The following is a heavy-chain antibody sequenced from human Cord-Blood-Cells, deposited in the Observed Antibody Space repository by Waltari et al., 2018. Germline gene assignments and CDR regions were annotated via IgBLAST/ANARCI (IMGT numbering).Heavy chain of an antibody. CDR2: ISYDGSNK. J-gene: IGHJ5*02. V-gene: IGHV3-30*18. D-gene: IGHD1-26*01. Sequence: QLRLVESGGGVVQPGRSLILPCSASGLTFSSYGLHCVRQSPGKGLEWVAVISYDGSNKYYADSVKGRFTISRDNSKNTLYLQMNSLRAEDTAVYYCAKDLVGATPRWFDPWGQGTLVTVSS. CDR3: AKDLVGATPRWFDP. CDR1: GLTFSSYG.